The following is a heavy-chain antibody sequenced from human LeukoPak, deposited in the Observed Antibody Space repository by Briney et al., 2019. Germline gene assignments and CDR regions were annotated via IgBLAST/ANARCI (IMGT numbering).Heavy chain of an antibody. V-gene: IGHV4-59*08. J-gene: IGHJ4*02. CDR1: GGSISSYY. CDR2: IYYSGNT. D-gene: IGHD3-10*01. CDR3: ARHYGP. Sequence: SETLSLTCTVSGGSISSYYWSWIRQPPGKGLEWIGSIYYSGNTYYNPSLKSRVTISVDTSKNQFSLKLNSVTATDTAVYYCARHYGPWGQGTLVTVSS.